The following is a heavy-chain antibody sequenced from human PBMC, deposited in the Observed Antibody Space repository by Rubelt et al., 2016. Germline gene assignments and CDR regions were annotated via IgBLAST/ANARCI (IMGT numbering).Heavy chain of an antibody. CDR3: ARDRGGYYFDY. CDR2: IRAYNGNT. D-gene: IGHD2-15*01. CDR1: GYTFTSYG. V-gene: IGHV1-18*01. Sequence: QVQLVQSGAEVKKPGASVKVSCKASGYTFTSYGISWVRQAPGQGLEWMGWIRAYNGNTNYAQKIQGRAPMTTGTATRRAYREMRSLRSDDTAGYYGARDRGGYYFDYWGQGTLVTVS. J-gene: IGHJ4*02.